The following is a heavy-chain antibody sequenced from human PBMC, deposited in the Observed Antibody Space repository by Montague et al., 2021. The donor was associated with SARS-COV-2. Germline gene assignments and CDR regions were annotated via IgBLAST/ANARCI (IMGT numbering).Heavy chain of an antibody. Sequence: SETLSLTCTVSGGSVSSGSYYWSWIRRPPGKGLEWIGYVYYSGSTNYSPSLKSRVTISVDTSKNQFSLKLSSVTAADTAVYYCARDGYNAHQNYWYFDLWGRGTLVTVSS. CDR2: VYYSGST. J-gene: IGHJ2*01. CDR3: ARDGYNAHQNYWYFDL. CDR1: GGSVSSGSYY. D-gene: IGHD5-24*01. V-gene: IGHV4-61*01.